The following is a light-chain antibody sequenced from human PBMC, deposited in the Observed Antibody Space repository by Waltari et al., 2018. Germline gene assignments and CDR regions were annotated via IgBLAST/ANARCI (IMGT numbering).Light chain of an antibody. Sequence: EIVLTQSPVTLSLSPGVRATLSCRASQSVTSQLAWYQQKPGQAPRLLIYDASDRATGIPGRFSGSGSGTDFTLTISSLEPEDFAVYYCQQRSDWPCTFGQGTRVEIK. V-gene: IGKV3-11*01. J-gene: IGKJ1*01. CDR1: QSVTSQ. CDR3: QQRSDWPCT. CDR2: DAS.